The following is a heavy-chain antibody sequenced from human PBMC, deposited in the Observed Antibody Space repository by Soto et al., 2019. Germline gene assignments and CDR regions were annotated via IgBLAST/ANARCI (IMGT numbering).Heavy chain of an antibody. D-gene: IGHD1-1*01. CDR2: SRNKANSYTT. CDR1: GFTFSDHY. CDR3: IRPMTGTTRGFDY. Sequence: PGGSLRLSCAASGFTFSDHYVDWVRQAPGKGLEWVGRSRNKANSYTTEYAASVKGRFTISRDDSENSVHLQMNSLKIEDTAVYFCIRPMTGTTRGFDYWGQGTLVTVSS. J-gene: IGHJ4*02. V-gene: IGHV3-72*01.